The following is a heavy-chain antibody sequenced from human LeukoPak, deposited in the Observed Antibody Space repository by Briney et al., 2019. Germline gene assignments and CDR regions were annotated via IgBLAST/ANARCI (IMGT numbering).Heavy chain of an antibody. V-gene: IGHV3-11*01. Sequence: PGGSLRLSCAASGFTFSDDYMSGLRQAPGKGLAGLSYISRTGETIYYADSVKGRFTVSRDNAKSSLYLQMNSLRAEDTALYYCATGRGSPIIVYWGQGTLVTVSS. CDR1: GFTFSDDY. CDR3: ATGRGSPIIVY. J-gene: IGHJ4*02. D-gene: IGHD1-1*01. CDR2: ISRTGETI.